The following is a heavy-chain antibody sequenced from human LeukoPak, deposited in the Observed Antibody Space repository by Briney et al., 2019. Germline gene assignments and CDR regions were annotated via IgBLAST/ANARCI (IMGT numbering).Heavy chain of an antibody. J-gene: IGHJ5*02. CDR1: GFTFSTHS. Sequence: GGSLRLSCAASGFTFSTHSMNWVRQAPGKGLEWVSHIRSSSETFYADSVKGRFTISRDNARNSLYLQMNNLRGEDTAIYYCARDAGNSGYGCDLWGQGTLVTVSS. CDR2: IRSSSET. CDR3: ARDAGNSGYGCDL. D-gene: IGHD5-12*01. V-gene: IGHV3-48*01.